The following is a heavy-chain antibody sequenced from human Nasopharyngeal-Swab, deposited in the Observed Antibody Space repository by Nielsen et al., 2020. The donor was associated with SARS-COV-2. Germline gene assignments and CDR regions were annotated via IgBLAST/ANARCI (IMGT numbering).Heavy chain of an antibody. CDR1: GGSFSGYY. CDR2: INHSGST. J-gene: IGHJ6*02. V-gene: IGHV4-34*01. Sequence: SETLSLTCAVYGGSFSGYYWRWIRQPPGQGLEWIGEINHSGSTNYNPSLKIRVTISVDTSKNQFSLKLSSVTAADTAVYYCASHPGYCSSTSCYAPSYGMDVCGQGTTGTVSS. CDR3: ASHPGYCSSTSCYAPSYGMDV. D-gene: IGHD2-2*01.